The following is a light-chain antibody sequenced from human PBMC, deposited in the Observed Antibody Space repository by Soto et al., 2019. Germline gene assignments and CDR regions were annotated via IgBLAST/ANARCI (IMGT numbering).Light chain of an antibody. Sequence: EIVLTQSPATLSLSPGERATLSCRASQSVRGYLAWYQQKPGQAPRLLIYDVSKRVTGIPARFSGSGSGTDFTLTIISLEPEDFAIFYGQQRASFPLIFGGGPKVEI. V-gene: IGKV3-11*01. CDR1: QSVRGY. J-gene: IGKJ4*01. CDR3: QQRASFPLI. CDR2: DVS.